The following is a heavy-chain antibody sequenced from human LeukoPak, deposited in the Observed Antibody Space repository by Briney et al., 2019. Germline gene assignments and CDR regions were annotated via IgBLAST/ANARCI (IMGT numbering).Heavy chain of an antibody. J-gene: IGHJ4*02. CDR1: GGSFSGYY. Sequence: SETLSLTCAVYGGSFSGYYWSWIRQPPGKGLEWIGEINHSGSTNYNPSLKSRVTISVDTSKNQFSLKLSSVTAADTAVYYCARGQLYDYVWGSYRFGLNFDYWGQGTLVTVSS. D-gene: IGHD3-16*02. CDR2: INHSGST. CDR3: ARGQLYDYVWGSYRFGLNFDY. V-gene: IGHV4-34*01.